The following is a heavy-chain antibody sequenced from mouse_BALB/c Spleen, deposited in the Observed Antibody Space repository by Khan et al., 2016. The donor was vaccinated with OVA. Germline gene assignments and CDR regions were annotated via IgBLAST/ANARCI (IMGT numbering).Heavy chain of an antibody. Sequence: QVQLKESGAELVRPGASVKLSCKTSGYIFTSYWIHWVKQRSGQGLEWIARIYPGTDNTYYNQKLKDKAALTADKSSSTAYLALSSLQSEDSAFYYCAREAALYYFDYWGQATTRTFSS. D-gene: IGHD1-1*01. V-gene: IGHV1-76*01. CDR3: AREAALYYFDY. J-gene: IGHJ2*01. CDR2: IYPGTDNT. CDR1: GYIFTSYW.